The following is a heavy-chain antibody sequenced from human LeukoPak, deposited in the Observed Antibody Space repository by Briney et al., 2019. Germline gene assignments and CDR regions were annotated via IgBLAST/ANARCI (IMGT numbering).Heavy chain of an antibody. V-gene: IGHV3-7*01. CDR3: ARENGMVRGVIITGYYYYMDV. CDR2: INQDGGET. Sequence: GSLRLSCAASGFTFTRYWMSWVRQAPGKGLEWVANINQDGGETYYVDSVKGRFTISRDNAKNSLYLQMNSLRAEDTAVYYCARENGMVRGVIITGYYYYMDVWGKGTTATVSS. J-gene: IGHJ6*03. CDR1: GFTFTRYW. D-gene: IGHD3-10*01.